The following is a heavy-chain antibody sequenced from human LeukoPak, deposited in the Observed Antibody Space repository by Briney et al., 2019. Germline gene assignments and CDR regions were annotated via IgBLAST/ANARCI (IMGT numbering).Heavy chain of an antibody. J-gene: IGHJ4*02. Sequence: SETLSLTCTVSGASFSSYYWSWIRQPPGKGLEWIGYMYYSGSTNYNPSLKNRVTISGDTSRNQPSLRLSSVTAADTAVYYCARHAPTGFGEYDFWGQGTLVTVSS. V-gene: IGHV4-59*08. D-gene: IGHD3-10*01. CDR3: ARHAPTGFGEYDF. CDR2: MYYSGST. CDR1: GASFSSYY.